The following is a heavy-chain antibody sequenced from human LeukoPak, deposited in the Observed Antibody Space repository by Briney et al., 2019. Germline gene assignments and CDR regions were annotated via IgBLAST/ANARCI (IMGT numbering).Heavy chain of an antibody. CDR3: ARDPQWLVRFDY. J-gene: IGHJ4*02. CDR2: ISWNSGSI. Sequence: GGSLRLSCAASGFTFDDYAMHWVRQAPGKGLEWVSGISWNSGSIGYADSVKGRFTISRDNAKNSLYLQMNSLRAEDTAVYYCARDPQWLVRFDYWGQGTLVTVSS. CDR1: GFTFDDYA. V-gene: IGHV3-9*01. D-gene: IGHD6-19*01.